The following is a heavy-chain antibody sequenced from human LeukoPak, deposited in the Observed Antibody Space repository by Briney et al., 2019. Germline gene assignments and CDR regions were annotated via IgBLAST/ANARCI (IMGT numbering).Heavy chain of an antibody. V-gene: IGHV3-64D*06. CDR1: GFTFSSYA. CDR3: VKGREDGYNYFDY. CDR2: ISSGGGST. Sequence: GGSLRLSCLASGFTFSSYAMHWVRQAPGKGLEYVSGISSGGGSTYYADSVKGRFTISRDNSKNTLYLQMSSLRAEDTAVYYCVKGREDGYNYFDYWGQGTLVTASS. J-gene: IGHJ4*02. D-gene: IGHD5-24*01.